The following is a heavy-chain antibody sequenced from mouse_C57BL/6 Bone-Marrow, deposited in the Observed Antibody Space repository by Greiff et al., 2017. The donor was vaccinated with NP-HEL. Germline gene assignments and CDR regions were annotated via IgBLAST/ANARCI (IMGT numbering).Heavy chain of an antibody. V-gene: IGHV10-3*01. CDR1: GFTFNTYA. CDR3: VRYGNYEYYYAMDY. Sequence: EVQLVESGGGLVQPKGSLKLSCAASGFTFNTYAMHWVRQAPGKGLEWVARIRSKSSNYATYYADSVKDRFTISRDDSQSMLYLQMNNLKTEDTAMYYCVRYGNYEYYYAMDYWGQGTSVTVSS. CDR2: IRSKSSNYAT. D-gene: IGHD2-1*01. J-gene: IGHJ4*01.